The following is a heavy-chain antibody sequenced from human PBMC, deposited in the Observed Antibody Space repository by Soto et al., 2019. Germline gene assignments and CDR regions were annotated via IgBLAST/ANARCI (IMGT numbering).Heavy chain of an antibody. CDR3: AREVVVVAAIWNNWFDP. CDR1: GGSISSGGYY. J-gene: IGHJ5*02. CDR2: IYYSGST. D-gene: IGHD2-15*01. V-gene: IGHV4-31*03. Sequence: QVQLQESGPGLVKPSQTLSLTCTVSGGSISSGGYYWSWIRQHPGKGLEWIGYIYYSGSTYYNPSLKSRVTISVDTSKNQFSLKLSSVTAADTAVYYCAREVVVVAAIWNNWFDPWGQGTLVTVSS.